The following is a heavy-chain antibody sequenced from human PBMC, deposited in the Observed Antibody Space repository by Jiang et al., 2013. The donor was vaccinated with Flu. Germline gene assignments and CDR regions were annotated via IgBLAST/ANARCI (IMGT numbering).Heavy chain of an antibody. CDR3: ARGIGIHQ. V-gene: IGHV5-10-1*01. CDR2: IDPSDSYS. Sequence: FTNYWISWVRQMPGKGLEWMGRIDPSDSYSNYSPSFQGHVTISVDKSISTAYLQWSSLKASDTAMYYCARGIGIHQWGQGTLVTVSS. J-gene: IGHJ1*01. CDR1: FTNYW. D-gene: IGHD1-1*01.